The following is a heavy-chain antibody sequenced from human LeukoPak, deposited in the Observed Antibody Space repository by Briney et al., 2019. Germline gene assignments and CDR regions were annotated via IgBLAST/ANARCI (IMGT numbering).Heavy chain of an antibody. J-gene: IGHJ3*02. CDR3: ARDVRLTDSCGYYRDAFDI. D-gene: IGHD3-22*01. CDR2: IYSGGST. CDR1: GFTVSSNY. V-gene: IGHV3-66*02. Sequence: SGGSLRLSCAASGFTVSSNYMSWVRQAPGKGLEWVSVIYSGGSTYYADSVKGRFTISRDNSKNTLYLQMNSLRAEDTAVYYCARDVRLTDSCGYYRDAFDIWGQGTMVTVSS.